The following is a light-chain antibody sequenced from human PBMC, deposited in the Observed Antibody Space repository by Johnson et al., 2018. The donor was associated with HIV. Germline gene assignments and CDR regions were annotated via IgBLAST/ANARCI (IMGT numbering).Light chain of an antibody. CDR2: ENN. CDR3: GTWDSSLSAGEYV. V-gene: IGLV1-51*02. CDR1: SSNIGNNY. Sequence: QSVLTQPPSVSAAPGQKVTISCSGSSSNIGNNYVSWYQQLPGTAPKLLIYENNKRPSGIPDRFSGSKSGTSETLDITGLQTGDEADYYCGTWDSSLSAGEYVFGTGTKVTVL. J-gene: IGLJ1*01.